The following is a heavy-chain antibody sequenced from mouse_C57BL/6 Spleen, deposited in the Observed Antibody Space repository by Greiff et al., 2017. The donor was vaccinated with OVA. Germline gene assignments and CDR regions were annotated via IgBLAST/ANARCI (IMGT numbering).Heavy chain of an antibody. CDR3: AKNAFDD. CDR1: GFSLTSYG. V-gene: IGHV2-5*01. Sequence: QVQLQQPGPGLVLPSQSLSITCKVSGFSLTSYGVHWVRQSPGKGLEWLGVIWRGGSPDYNAAFMFRLSITKDNAKSQGFFKMNRLHADDTAIYYWAKNAFDDWGQGTTLTVAS. CDR2: IWRGGSP. J-gene: IGHJ2*01.